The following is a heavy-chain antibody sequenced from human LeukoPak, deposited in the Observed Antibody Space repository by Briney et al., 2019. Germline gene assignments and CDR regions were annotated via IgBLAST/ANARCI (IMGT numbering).Heavy chain of an antibody. CDR2: IYYSGST. D-gene: IGHD3-22*01. Sequence: SETLSLTCTVSGGSFSSYYWSWIRQPPGKGLEWIGYIYYSGSTNYNPSLKSRVTISVDTSKNQFSLKLSSVTAADTAVYYCAGGHYYDSSGYYYVPPYYYYYYGMDVWGQGTTVTVSS. J-gene: IGHJ6*02. V-gene: IGHV4-59*01. CDR3: AGGHYYDSSGYYYVPPYYYYYYGMDV. CDR1: GGSFSSYY.